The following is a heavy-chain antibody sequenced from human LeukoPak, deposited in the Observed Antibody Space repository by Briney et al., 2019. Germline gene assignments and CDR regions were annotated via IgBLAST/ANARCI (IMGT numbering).Heavy chain of an antibody. D-gene: IGHD6-19*01. Sequence: ASVKVSCKASGYTFTSYGISWVRQAPGQGLEWMGWISAYNGNTNYAQELQGRVTMTTDTSTSTAYMELRSLRSDDTAVYYCARGPDSSGWSYWFDPWGQGTLVTVSS. CDR3: ARGPDSSGWSYWFDP. J-gene: IGHJ5*02. CDR2: ISAYNGNT. V-gene: IGHV1-18*01. CDR1: GYTFTSYG.